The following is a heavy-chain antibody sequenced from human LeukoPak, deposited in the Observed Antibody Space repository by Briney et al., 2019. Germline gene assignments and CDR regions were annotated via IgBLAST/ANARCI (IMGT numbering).Heavy chain of an antibody. CDR2: INPSGGST. J-gene: IGHJ4*02. CDR1: GYTFTSYY. CDR3: AREELGYCSGGSCFVFDY. V-gene: IGHV1-46*01. D-gene: IGHD2-15*01. Sequence: ASVKASCKASGYTFTSYYMHWVRQAPGQGLEWMGIINPSGGSTSYAQKFQGRVTMTRDMSTSTVYMELSSLRSEDTAVYYCAREELGYCSGGSCFVFDYWGQGTLATVSS.